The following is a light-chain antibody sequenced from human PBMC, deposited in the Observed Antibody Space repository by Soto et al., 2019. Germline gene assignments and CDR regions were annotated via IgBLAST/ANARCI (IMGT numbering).Light chain of an antibody. V-gene: IGKV4-1*01. J-gene: IGKJ4*01. CDR2: WAS. Sequence: IVMTQSPDSLAVSLGERATINCKSSQSVVYSSNNKNYLAWYQQKPGQSPKLLIYWASTREFGVPDRFSGSGSGTDFTLTISSLQAEDVAVYYCQQYYNTPLTFGGGTKVDI. CDR1: QSVVYSSNNKNY. CDR3: QQYYNTPLT.